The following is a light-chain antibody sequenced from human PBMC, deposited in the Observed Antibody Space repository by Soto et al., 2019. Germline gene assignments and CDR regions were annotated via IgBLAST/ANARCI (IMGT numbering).Light chain of an antibody. CDR2: GAT. CDR1: QSVNSSF. J-gene: IGKJ1*01. V-gene: IGKV3-20*01. CDR3: QQYGRSLPWT. Sequence: EILLTQSPGTLSLSPGERATLSCRASQSVNSSFAGWYQQKPGQATRLLYYGATRRATGIPRWFSGRGSGACFTLTISRQEPEDSAEYYRQQYGRSLPWTFGQGTKVDIK.